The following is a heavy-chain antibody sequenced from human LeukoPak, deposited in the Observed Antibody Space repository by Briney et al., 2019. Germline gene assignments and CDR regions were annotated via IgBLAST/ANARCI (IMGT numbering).Heavy chain of an antibody. V-gene: IGHV4-34*01. CDR2: INHSGST. CDR3: ARAPPAGYCSSTSCYNAFDI. CDR1: GGSFSGYY. D-gene: IGHD2-2*02. Sequence: SETLSLTCAVYGGSFSGYYWSWLRQPPGKGLEWIGEINHSGSTNYNPSLKSRVTISVDTSKNQFSLKLSSVTAADTAVYYCARAPPAGYCSSTSCYNAFDIWGQGTMVTVSS. J-gene: IGHJ3*02.